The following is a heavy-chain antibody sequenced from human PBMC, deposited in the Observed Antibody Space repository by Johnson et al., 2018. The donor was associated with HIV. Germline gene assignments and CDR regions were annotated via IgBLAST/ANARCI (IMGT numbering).Heavy chain of an antibody. CDR2: IWYDGSNK. CDR1: GFTFSSYG. V-gene: IGHV3-33*01. Sequence: QVQLVESGGGVVQPGRSLRLSCAASGFTFSSYGMHWVRQAPGKGLEWVAVIWYDGSNKHYADSVKGRFTISRDNSKNTLYLQMNSLRAEDTAVYYCATSTASDAFDIWGQGTMVTVSS. J-gene: IGHJ3*02. D-gene: IGHD1-1*01. CDR3: ATSTASDAFDI.